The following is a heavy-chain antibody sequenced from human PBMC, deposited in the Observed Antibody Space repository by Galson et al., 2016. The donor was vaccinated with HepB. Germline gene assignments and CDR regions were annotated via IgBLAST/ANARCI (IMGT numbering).Heavy chain of an antibody. CDR2: ISYTGNT. D-gene: IGHD2-15*01. J-gene: IGHJ3*02. CDR1: GGSIVGSAFY. V-gene: IGHV4-39*01. CDR3: ARDLVDVAWDAFDI. Sequence: SETLSLTCTVSGGSIVGSAFYWVWIRQPPEKGLELVGSISYTGNTYYNPSLQSRLTISVDTPKNQFSLKLSSVTAADTALYYCARDLVDVAWDAFDIWGQGTMVTVSS.